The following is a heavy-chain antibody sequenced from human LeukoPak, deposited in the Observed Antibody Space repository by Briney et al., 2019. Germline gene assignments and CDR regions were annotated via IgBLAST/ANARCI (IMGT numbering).Heavy chain of an antibody. Sequence: GGSLRPSCSASGFTFSSYVMHWVRQAPGKGLEHVSGISSNGGSTLYADSAKGRFTISRDNSKNTLYLQMSSLRPEDTAVYYCVKDYRGTDGWYSWLGLFDFWGQGTLVTVSS. CDR3: VKDYRGTDGWYSWLGLFDF. V-gene: IGHV3-64D*08. CDR1: GFTFSSYV. D-gene: IGHD6-19*01. J-gene: IGHJ4*02. CDR2: ISSNGGST.